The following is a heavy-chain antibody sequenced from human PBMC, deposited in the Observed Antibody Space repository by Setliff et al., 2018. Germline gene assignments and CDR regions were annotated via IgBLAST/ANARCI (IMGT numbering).Heavy chain of an antibody. V-gene: IGHV1-18*01. CDR2: LSPYSGNT. Sequence: ASVKVSCKASGSTFTDSIVNWVRQAPGQGLEWVGWLSPYSGNTYSAQKFRGRLTLTTDTSTTTAYMELRSLRSDDTAVYYCARDPISAYYDSSGYYYAPDFWGQGTLVTVSS. J-gene: IGHJ4*02. CDR3: ARDPISAYYDSSGYYYAPDF. D-gene: IGHD3-22*01. CDR1: GSTFTDSI.